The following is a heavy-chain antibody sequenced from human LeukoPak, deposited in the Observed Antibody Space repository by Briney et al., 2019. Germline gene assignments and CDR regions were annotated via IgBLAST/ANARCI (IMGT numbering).Heavy chain of an antibody. V-gene: IGHV4-59*01. CDR3: ASASYGDRQYFDL. J-gene: IGHJ2*01. Sequence: SETLSLTCTVSGGSISSYYWSWIRQPPGKGLEWIGYIYYSGSTNYNPSLKSRVTISVDTSKNQFSLKLSSVTAADTAVYYCASASYGDRQYFDLWGRGTLVTVSS. D-gene: IGHD4-17*01. CDR1: GGSISSYY. CDR2: IYYSGST.